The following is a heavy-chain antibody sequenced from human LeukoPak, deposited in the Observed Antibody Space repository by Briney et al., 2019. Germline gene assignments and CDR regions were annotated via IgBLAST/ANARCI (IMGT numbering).Heavy chain of an antibody. J-gene: IGHJ6*02. CDR3: ARDRLSYDILTGFRYYYGMDV. Sequence: PGGSLRLSCAASGFTFSSYDMHWVRQATGKGLEWVSAIGTAGDTYYPGSVKGRFTISRENAKNSLYLKMNSLRAGDTAVYYCARDRLSYDILTGFRYYYGMDVWGQGTTVTVS. CDR1: GFTFSSYD. D-gene: IGHD3-9*01. CDR2: IGTAGDT. V-gene: IGHV3-13*01.